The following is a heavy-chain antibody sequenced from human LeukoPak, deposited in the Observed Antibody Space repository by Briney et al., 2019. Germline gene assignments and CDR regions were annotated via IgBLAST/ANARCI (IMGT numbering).Heavy chain of an antibody. Sequence: GRSLRLSCAASGFTFDNYVMHWVRQAPGKGLGWVSGISWNSGSIGYAGSVKGRFTISRDNAKNSLHLQMNSLRAEDMALYYCAKDGDKYYGKGGSLDYWGQGTLDIVSS. CDR3: AKDGDKYYGKGGSLDY. D-gene: IGHD3-10*01. CDR2: ISWNSGSI. V-gene: IGHV3-9*03. CDR1: GFTFDNYV. J-gene: IGHJ4*02.